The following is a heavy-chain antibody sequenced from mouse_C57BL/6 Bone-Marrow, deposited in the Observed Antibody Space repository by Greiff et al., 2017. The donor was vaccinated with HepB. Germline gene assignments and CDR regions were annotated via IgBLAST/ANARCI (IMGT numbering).Heavy chain of an antibody. D-gene: IGHD1-1*01. Sequence: EVKLVESGGGLVKPGGSLKLSCAASGFTFSSYAMSWVRQTPEKRLEWVATISDGGSYTYYPDNVKGRFTISRDNAKNNLYLQMSHLKSEDTAMYYCARDHYYGSSWYYFDYWGQGTTLTVSS. V-gene: IGHV5-4*01. CDR2: ISDGGSYT. CDR1: GFTFSSYA. J-gene: IGHJ2*01. CDR3: ARDHYYGSSWYYFDY.